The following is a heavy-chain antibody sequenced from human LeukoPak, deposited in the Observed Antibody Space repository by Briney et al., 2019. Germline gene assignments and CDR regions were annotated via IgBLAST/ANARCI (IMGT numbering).Heavy chain of an antibody. V-gene: IGHV4-59*12. Sequence: SETLSLTCTVSGGSISSYYWSWIRQPPGKGLEWIGYIYYSGSTSYKPPLKSRVTISVDTSKNQFSLKLSSVTAADTAVYYCARLVGEESLWGQGTLVTVSS. D-gene: IGHD3-10*01. CDR3: ARLVGEESL. J-gene: IGHJ4*02. CDR1: GGSISSYY. CDR2: IYYSGST.